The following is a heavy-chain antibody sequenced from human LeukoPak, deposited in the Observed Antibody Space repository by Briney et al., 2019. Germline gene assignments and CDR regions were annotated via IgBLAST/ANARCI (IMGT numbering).Heavy chain of an antibody. D-gene: IGHD5-12*01. CDR1: GFTFDDHG. V-gene: IGHV3-9*01. Sequence: GGSLRLSCAASGFTFDDHGMHWVRQGPGKGLEWVASISWNSGNKVYADSVRGRFTISRDNAGNSVYLQMNSLRTEDTALYFCARDISIGGFADGYYHGMDVWGQGTTVTVSS. J-gene: IGHJ6*02. CDR3: ARDISIGGFADGYYHGMDV. CDR2: ISWNSGNK.